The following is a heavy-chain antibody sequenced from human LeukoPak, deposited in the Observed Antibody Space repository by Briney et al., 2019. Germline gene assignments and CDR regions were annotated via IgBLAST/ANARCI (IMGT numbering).Heavy chain of an antibody. CDR1: GFTFSSRDW. J-gene: IGHJ4*02. V-gene: IGHV3-7*01. D-gene: IGHD4-23*01. CDR3: ARDYGGSSPFDY. CDR2: IKQDGSEK. Sequence: GGSLGLSCVASGFTFSSRDWMTWVRQAPGKGLEWVANIKQDGSEKNYVDSVKGRFTISRDNAKNSVDLQMNSLRVEDTAVYYCARDYGGSSPFDYWGQGTLVTVSS.